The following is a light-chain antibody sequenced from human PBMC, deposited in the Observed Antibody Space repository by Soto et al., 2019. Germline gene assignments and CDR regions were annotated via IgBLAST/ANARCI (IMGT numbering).Light chain of an antibody. CDR3: QQRSGWPPSLT. CDR1: QSVSSY. Sequence: EAVLTQSPATLSLSPGETATLSCRASQSVSSYLAWYQQKPGQAPRLLIYDASKTATGIPARFSGSGSGTDFTLTISGLEPEDFAVYYCQQRSGWPPSLTFGGGTKVEIK. CDR2: DAS. J-gene: IGKJ4*01. V-gene: IGKV3-11*01.